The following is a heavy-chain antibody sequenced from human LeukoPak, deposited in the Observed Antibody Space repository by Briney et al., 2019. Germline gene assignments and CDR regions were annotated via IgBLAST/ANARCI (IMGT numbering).Heavy chain of an antibody. V-gene: IGHV3-30*18. Sequence: GGSLRLSWAASGFTFSSYGMHWVRQAPGRVLEWVAVISYDGSNKYYADSVKGRFTISRDNSKNTLYLQMNSLRVEDTAVYDCAKATSVTTLFDYWGQGTLVTVSS. J-gene: IGHJ4*02. CDR1: GFTFSSYG. CDR3: AKATSVTTLFDY. CDR2: ISYDGSNK. D-gene: IGHD4-17*01.